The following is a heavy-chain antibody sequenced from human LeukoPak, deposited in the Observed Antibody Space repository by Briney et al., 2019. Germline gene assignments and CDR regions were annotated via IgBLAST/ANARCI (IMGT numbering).Heavy chain of an antibody. CDR1: GFIFSSYA. Sequence: QAGGSLRLSCTASGFIFSSYAMHWVRQAPGKGLEYVSAISSNGDSTYYANSVKGRFTISRDNAKNTLYLQMNSLRAEDTAVYYCTRDLSNYPYWYLDLWGRGTLVTASS. V-gene: IGHV3-64*01. CDR3: TRDLSNYPYWYLDL. D-gene: IGHD4-11*01. CDR2: ISSNGDST. J-gene: IGHJ2*01.